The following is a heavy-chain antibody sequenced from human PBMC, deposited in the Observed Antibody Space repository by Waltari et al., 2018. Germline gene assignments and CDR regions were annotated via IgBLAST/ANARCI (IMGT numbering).Heavy chain of an antibody. CDR3: AKGGAARQQKVDY. CDR1: GFTFSSYA. V-gene: IGHV3-23*01. Sequence: EVQLLESGGGLVQPGGSLRLSCAASGFTFSSYAMSWVRQAPGKGLEWVSAISGGGGSTYYADYVKGRFTISRDNSKNTLYLKMNSLRAKDTALYYCAKGGAARQQKVDYWGQGTLVTVSS. CDR2: ISGGGGST. D-gene: IGHD6-6*01. J-gene: IGHJ4*02.